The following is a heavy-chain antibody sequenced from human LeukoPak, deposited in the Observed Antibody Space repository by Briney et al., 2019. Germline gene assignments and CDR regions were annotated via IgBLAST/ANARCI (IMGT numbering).Heavy chain of an antibody. CDR3: ARVEGELRYDFWSVYSSRWFDP. CDR1: GVSISSYY. D-gene: IGHD3-3*01. J-gene: IGHJ5*02. V-gene: IGHV4-4*07. CDR2: IYTSGST. Sequence: SETLSLTCTVSGVSISSYYWSWIRQPAGKGLEWIGRIYTSGSTNYNPSLKSRVTISVDTSKDQFSLKLSSVTAADTAVYYCARVEGELRYDFWSVYSSRWFDPWGQGTLVTVSS.